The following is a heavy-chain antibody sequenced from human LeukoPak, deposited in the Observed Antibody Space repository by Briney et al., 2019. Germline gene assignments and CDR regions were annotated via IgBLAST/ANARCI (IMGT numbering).Heavy chain of an antibody. CDR1: GYTIPVYY. J-gene: IGHJ3*02. CDR3: ARDTGSDALAI. CDR2: INPNSDDT. V-gene: IGHV1-2*02. Sequence: ASVKVSCKASGYTIPVYYLHWARQAPGHGLEWLGWINPNSDDTNYAQKFQGRVTMTRDTSISTAYMELSRLRSDDTAVYYCARDTGSDALAIWGQGTMVTVSS. D-gene: IGHD1-14*01.